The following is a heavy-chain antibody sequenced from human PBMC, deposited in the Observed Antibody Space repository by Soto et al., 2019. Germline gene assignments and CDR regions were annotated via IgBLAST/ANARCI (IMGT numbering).Heavy chain of an antibody. CDR3: ARGRQTWIQLLDY. Sequence: PSETLSLTXTVSGGSISSGDYYWSWIRQPPGKGLEWIGYIYYSGSTYYNPSLKSRVTISVDTSKNQFSLKLSSVTAADTAVYYCARGRQTWIQLLDYWGQGTLVTVSS. J-gene: IGHJ4*02. D-gene: IGHD5-18*01. CDR1: GGSISSGDYY. CDR2: IYYSGST. V-gene: IGHV4-30-4*01.